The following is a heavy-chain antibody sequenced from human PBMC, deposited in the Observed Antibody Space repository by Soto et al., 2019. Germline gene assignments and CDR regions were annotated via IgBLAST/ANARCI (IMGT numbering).Heavy chain of an antibody. Sequence: EVQVVESGGGLVKPGGSLRLSCAGSGFTFSSNSMNWVRQAPGKGLEWVSSISSSSSYIYYADSVKGRFTISRDNAKNSLYLQMNSLRAEDKAVYYCAMDYDSRGGRFDSWGQGTLVTVSS. J-gene: IGHJ4*02. D-gene: IGHD3-22*01. V-gene: IGHV3-21*01. CDR3: AMDYDSRGGRFDS. CDR2: ISSSSSYI. CDR1: GFTFSSNS.